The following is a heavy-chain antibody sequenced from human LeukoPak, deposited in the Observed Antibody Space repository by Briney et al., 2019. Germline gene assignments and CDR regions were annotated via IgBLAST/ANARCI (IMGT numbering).Heavy chain of an antibody. D-gene: IGHD3-3*01. CDR3: ARAERITIFGVVIRTDAFDI. CDR1: GYTFTSYG. Sequence: ASVKVSCKASGYTFTSYGISWVRRAPGQGLEWMGWSSAYNGNTNYAQKLQGRVTMTTDTSTSTAYMELRSLRSDDTAVYSCARAERITIFGVVIRTDAFDIWGQGTMVTVYS. CDR2: SSAYNGNT. V-gene: IGHV1-18*01. J-gene: IGHJ3*02.